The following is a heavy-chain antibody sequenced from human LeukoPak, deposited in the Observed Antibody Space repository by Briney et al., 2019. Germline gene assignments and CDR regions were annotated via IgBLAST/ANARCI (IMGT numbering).Heavy chain of an antibody. CDR2: ISSSSSYI. CDR1: GFTFSSYS. J-gene: IGHJ4*02. Sequence: GGSLRLSCAASGFTFSSYSMNWVRQAPGKGLEWVSSISSSSSYIYYADSVKGRFTISRDNAKNSLYLQMNSLRAEDTAVYYCARDLSSSGWYVGAFDYWGQGTLVTVSS. V-gene: IGHV3-21*01. D-gene: IGHD6-19*01. CDR3: ARDLSSSGWYVGAFDY.